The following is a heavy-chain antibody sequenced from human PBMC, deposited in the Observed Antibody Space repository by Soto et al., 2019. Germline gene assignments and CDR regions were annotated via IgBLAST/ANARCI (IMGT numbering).Heavy chain of an antibody. Sequence: GGSLRLSCAASGFTFSSYDMHWVRQATGKGLEWVSAIGTAGDTYYPGSVKGRFTISRENGKNSLYLQMNSLRAEDTAVYYCARANTNNYDILTGPYAFDIWGQGTMVTVSS. D-gene: IGHD3-9*01. CDR2: IGTAGDT. CDR1: GFTFSSYD. CDR3: ARANTNNYDILTGPYAFDI. V-gene: IGHV3-13*01. J-gene: IGHJ3*02.